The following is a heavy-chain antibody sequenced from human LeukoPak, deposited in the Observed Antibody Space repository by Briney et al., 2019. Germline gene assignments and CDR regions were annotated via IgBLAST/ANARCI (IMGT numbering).Heavy chain of an antibody. CDR1: GFTFSTYG. CDR3: ARDTYRQWLTQGGYFQH. J-gene: IGHJ1*01. D-gene: IGHD6-19*01. CDR2: ISGSGDST. V-gene: IGHV3-23*01. Sequence: TGGSLRLSCAASGFTFSTYGMSWVRQAPGKGLEWVSAISGSGDSTYYADSVKGRVTISRDNSKNTLYLQMKSLRAEDTAVYYCARDTYRQWLTQGGYFQHWGQGTLVTVSS.